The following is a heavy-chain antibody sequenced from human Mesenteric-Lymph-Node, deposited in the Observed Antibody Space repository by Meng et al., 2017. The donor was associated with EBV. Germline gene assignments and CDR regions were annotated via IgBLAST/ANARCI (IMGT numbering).Heavy chain of an antibody. CDR2: INHSGSA. CDR3: ARGVQVAWRFDP. J-gene: IGHJ5*02. D-gene: IGHD2-15*01. CDR1: GGSFSNYY. Sequence: VPLQQWGAGLLKPSETLSLTCEVSGGSFSNYYWSWIRQTPGKGLEWIGEINHSGSANYNPSLKSRVTISIDTSKNQFSLRLNSVTAADTAVYYCARGVQVAWRFDPWGQGTLVTAPQ. V-gene: IGHV4-34*02.